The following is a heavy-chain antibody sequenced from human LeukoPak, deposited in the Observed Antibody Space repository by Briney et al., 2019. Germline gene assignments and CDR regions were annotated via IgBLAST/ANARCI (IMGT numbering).Heavy chain of an antibody. CDR1: GFSFSAYW. CDR3: ARDTPGEESH. J-gene: IGHJ4*02. Sequence: GGSLRLSCSAYGFSFSAYWMSWVRQAPGKGLEWVANIKQDGSEEHYVDSVKGRFTISRDNAKNSLYLQMNSLRAEDTAVYYCARDTPGEESHWGQGTLVTVSS. CDR2: IKQDGSEE. D-gene: IGHD2-2*01. V-gene: IGHV3-7*01.